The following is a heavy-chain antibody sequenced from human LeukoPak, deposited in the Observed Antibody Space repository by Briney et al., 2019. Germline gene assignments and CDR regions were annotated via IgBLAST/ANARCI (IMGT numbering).Heavy chain of an antibody. Sequence: TGGSLRLSCAASGFTFSRYWMSWVRQAPGKGLEGVANIRQDGSEKHYLDSVKGRITISRDNAKNSLYLQMNSLRVEDTAVYYCARWGSELPDDAFDIWGQGTMVTVSS. CDR2: IRQDGSEK. V-gene: IGHV3-7*01. J-gene: IGHJ3*02. D-gene: IGHD6-25*01. CDR3: ARWGSELPDDAFDI. CDR1: GFTFSRYW.